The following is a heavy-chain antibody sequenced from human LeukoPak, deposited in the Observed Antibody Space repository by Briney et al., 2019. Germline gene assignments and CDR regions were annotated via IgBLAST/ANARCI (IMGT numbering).Heavy chain of an antibody. V-gene: IGHV5-51*01. D-gene: IGHD6-13*01. CDR2: IYSGDSHT. J-gene: IGHJ5*02. CDR1: GYSFTYW. CDR3: AYSSSWYRGFDP. Sequence: GESLKISCKGSGYSFTYWIGWVRQMPGKGLEWMGIIYSGDSHTKYSPSFQGRVTISADKSISTAYLQWSSLEASDTAMYYCAYSSSWYRGFDPWGQGTLVTVSS.